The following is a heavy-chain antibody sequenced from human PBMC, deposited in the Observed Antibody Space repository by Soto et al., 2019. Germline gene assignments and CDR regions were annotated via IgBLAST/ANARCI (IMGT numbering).Heavy chain of an antibody. CDR1: GYTFTSYY. Sequence: GASVKVSCKASGYTFTSYYMHWVRQAPGQGLEWMGIINPSGGSTSYAQRFQGRVTMTRDTSTSTVYMELSSLRSEDTAVYYCARDSQHYYDSSGYQDYWGQGTLVTVSS. CDR2: INPSGGST. J-gene: IGHJ4*02. D-gene: IGHD3-22*01. V-gene: IGHV1-46*01. CDR3: ARDSQHYYDSSGYQDY.